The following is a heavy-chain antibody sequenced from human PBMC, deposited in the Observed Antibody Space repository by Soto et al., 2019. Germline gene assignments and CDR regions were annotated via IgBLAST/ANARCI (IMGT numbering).Heavy chain of an antibody. CDR1: GFTFSDYY. D-gene: IGHD4-17*01. CDR2: ISSSGSTI. CDR3: ATPTNYYYYYMDV. J-gene: IGHJ6*03. Sequence: PGGSLRLSCAASGFTFSDYYMSWIRQAPGKGLEWVSYISSSGSTIYYADSVKGRFTISRDNAKNSLYLQMNSLRAEDTAVYYCATPTNYYYYYMDVWGKGTTVTVSS. V-gene: IGHV3-11*01.